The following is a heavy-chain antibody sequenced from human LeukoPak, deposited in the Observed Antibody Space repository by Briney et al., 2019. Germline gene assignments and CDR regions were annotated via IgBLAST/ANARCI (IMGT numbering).Heavy chain of an antibody. V-gene: IGHV1-69*13. D-gene: IGHD6-13*01. Sequence: SVKVSCKASGYTFTSYGISWVRQAPGQGLEWMGGIIPIFGTANYAQKFQGRVTITADESTSTAYMELSSLRSEDTAVYYCARDRSLGSSWYWDYYYGMDVWGQGTTVTVSS. CDR2: IIPIFGTA. J-gene: IGHJ6*02. CDR1: GYTFTSYG. CDR3: ARDRSLGSSWYWDYYYGMDV.